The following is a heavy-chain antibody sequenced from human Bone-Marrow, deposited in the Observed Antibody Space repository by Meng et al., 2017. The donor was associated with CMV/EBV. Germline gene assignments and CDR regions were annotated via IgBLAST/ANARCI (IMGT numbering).Heavy chain of an antibody. V-gene: IGHV4-39*07. CDR1: GGSISSSSYY. CDR2: IYYSGST. Sequence: GSLRLSCTVSGGSISSSSYYWGWIRQPPGKGLEWIGSIYYSGSTYYNPSLKSRVTISGDTSKNQFSLKLSSVTAADTAVYYCAREIGTSGLRWFRDGRLGDWGQGTLVTVSS. J-gene: IGHJ4*02. CDR3: AREIGTSGLRWFRDGRLGD. D-gene: IGHD3-10*01.